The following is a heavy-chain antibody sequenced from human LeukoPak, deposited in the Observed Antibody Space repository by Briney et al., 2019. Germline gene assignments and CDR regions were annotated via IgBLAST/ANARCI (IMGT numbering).Heavy chain of an antibody. D-gene: IGHD6-6*01. J-gene: IGHJ4*02. CDR1: GFTFSSYS. CDR2: ISSSSSYI. Sequence: NTGGSLRLSCAASGFTFSSYSMNWVRQAPGKGLEWVSSISSSSSYIYYADSVKGRFTISRDNAKNSLYLQMNSLRAEDTAVYYCAHSSSSPMAPDYWGQGTLVTVSS. CDR3: AHSSSSPMAPDY. V-gene: IGHV3-21*01.